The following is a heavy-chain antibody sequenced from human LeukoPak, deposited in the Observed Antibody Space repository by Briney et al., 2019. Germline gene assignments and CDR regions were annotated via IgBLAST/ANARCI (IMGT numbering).Heavy chain of an antibody. D-gene: IGHD7-27*01. CDR1: GFTFIKAW. CDR2: IKSKTDGGTT. V-gene: IGHV3-15*07. Sequence: GGSLRLSCASSGFTFIKAWRNWVGQPPGKGLNGVGRIKSKTDGGTTDYAAPVKGRFTISRDDSKNTLYLQMNSLKTEDTAVYYCTSVFNWGDWFDPWGQGTLVTVSS. J-gene: IGHJ5*02. CDR3: TSVFNWGDWFDP.